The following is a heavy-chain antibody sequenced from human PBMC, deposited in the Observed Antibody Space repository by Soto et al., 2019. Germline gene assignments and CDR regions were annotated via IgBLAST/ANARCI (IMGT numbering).Heavy chain of an antibody. CDR2: ISYDGSNK. V-gene: IGHV3-30*03. J-gene: IGHJ2*01. CDR1: GFTFSSYG. CDR3: ARKVWYFDL. Sequence: QVQLVESGGGVVQPGRSLRLSCAASGFTFSSYGMHWVRQAPGKGLEWVAVISYDGSNKYYADSVKGRFTISRDNSKNTLYLQMNSLRADDTAVYYCARKVWYFDLWGRGTLVTVSS.